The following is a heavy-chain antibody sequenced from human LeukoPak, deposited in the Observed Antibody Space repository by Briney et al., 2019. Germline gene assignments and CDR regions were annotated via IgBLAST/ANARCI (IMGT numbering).Heavy chain of an antibody. Sequence: GGSLRLSCAASGFTFSNYAMSWVRQAPGKGLEWVSAISGGGGSTYYADSVKGRFTISRDNSKNTLYLQMNSLRAEDTAVYYCAKDNYYDSNGYSSFDSWGQGTLVTVSS. J-gene: IGHJ4*02. CDR2: ISGGGGST. V-gene: IGHV3-23*01. D-gene: IGHD3-22*01. CDR1: GFTFSNYA. CDR3: AKDNYYDSNGYSSFDS.